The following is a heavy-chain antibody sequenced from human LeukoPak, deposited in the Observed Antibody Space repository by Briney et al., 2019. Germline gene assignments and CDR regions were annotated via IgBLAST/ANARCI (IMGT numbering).Heavy chain of an antibody. D-gene: IGHD1-26*01. Sequence: GGSLRLSCAASGFTFSSYSMNWVRQAPGKGLEWVSTISGGGGSTYYADSVKGRFTISRDDSKNTLYLQVNSLRAEDTAVYYCAKGGKWDVTPFDYWGQGTLVTVSS. CDR3: AKGGKWDVTPFDY. CDR2: ISGGGGST. CDR1: GFTFSSYS. V-gene: IGHV3-23*01. J-gene: IGHJ4*02.